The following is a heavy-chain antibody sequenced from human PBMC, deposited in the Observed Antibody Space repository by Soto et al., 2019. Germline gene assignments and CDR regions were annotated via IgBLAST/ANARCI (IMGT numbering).Heavy chain of an antibody. CDR1: GFTFSSYE. V-gene: IGHV3-48*03. CDR2: ISSSGSTI. CDR3: AKSPSRAPYGMDV. D-gene: IGHD6-6*01. Sequence: GGSLRLSCAASGFTFSSYEMNWVRQAPGKWLEWVSYISSSGSTIYYAGSVKGRFTISRDNSKKTVYLEMNSLRVEDTAVYHCAKSPSRAPYGMDVWGQETTVNVSS. J-gene: IGHJ6*02.